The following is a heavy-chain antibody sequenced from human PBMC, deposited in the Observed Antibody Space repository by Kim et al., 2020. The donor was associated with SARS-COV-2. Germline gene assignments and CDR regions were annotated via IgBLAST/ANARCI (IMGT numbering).Heavy chain of an antibody. V-gene: IGHV4-31*03. D-gene: IGHD3-22*01. CDR1: GGSISSGGYY. CDR3: ARGGTGDSSGYYYFDY. J-gene: IGHJ4*02. Sequence: SETLSLTCTVSGGSISSGGYYWSWIRQHPGKGLEWIGYIYYSGSTYYNPSLKSRVTISVDTSKNQFSLKLSFVTAADTAVYYCARGGTGDSSGYYYFDYWGQGTLVTVSS. CDR2: IYYSGST.